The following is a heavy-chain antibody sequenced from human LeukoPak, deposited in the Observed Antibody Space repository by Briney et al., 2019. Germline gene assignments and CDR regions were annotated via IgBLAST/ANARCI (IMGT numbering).Heavy chain of an antibody. D-gene: IGHD3-9*01. V-gene: IGHV1-18*01. J-gene: IGHJ4*02. CDR2: ISAHNGNT. CDR1: GYTFTSYG. Sequence: ASVKVSCKASGYTFTSYGISWVRQAPGQGLEWMGWISAHNGNTNYAQKLQGRVTMTTDTSTSTAYMELRSLRSDDTAVYYCARVGAYYDILTGYYTGPRCFDYWGQGTLVTVSS. CDR3: ARVGAYYDILTGYYTGPRCFDY.